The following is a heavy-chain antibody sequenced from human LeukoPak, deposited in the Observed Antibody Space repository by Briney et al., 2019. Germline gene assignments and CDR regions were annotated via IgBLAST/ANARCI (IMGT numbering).Heavy chain of an antibody. J-gene: IGHJ4*02. D-gene: IGHD6-19*01. CDR1: GFTLSSYI. CDR3: ARDSREQWPDY. V-gene: IGHV3-48*04. CDR2: RSSSSNTI. Sequence: GGSLRHSCAASGFTLSSYIMNWVRPAPGKGLEWVPARSSSSNTIYYADSVQGRFTVSRDNAKNPLYLQMNSQRAEDTAVYYCARDSREQWPDYWGQGTLVTVSS.